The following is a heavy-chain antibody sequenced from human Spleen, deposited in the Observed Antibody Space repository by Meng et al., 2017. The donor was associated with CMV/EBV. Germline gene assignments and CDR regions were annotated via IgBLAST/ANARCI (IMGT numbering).Heavy chain of an antibody. CDR1: GSFSGYY. V-gene: IGHV4-34*01. J-gene: IGHJ5*02. CDR3: ARGLVVVVPAPYGGWFDP. CDR2: INHSGST. Sequence: GSFSGYYWSWIRQPPGKGLEWIGEINHSGSTNYNPSRKGRVTISVDTSKNQFSLKLSSVTAADTAVYYCARGLVVVVPAPYGGWFDPWGQGTLVTVSS. D-gene: IGHD2-2*01.